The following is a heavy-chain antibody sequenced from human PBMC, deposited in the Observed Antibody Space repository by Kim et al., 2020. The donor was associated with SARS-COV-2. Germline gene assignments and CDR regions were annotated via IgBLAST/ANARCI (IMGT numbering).Heavy chain of an antibody. D-gene: IGHD2-2*01. V-gene: IGHV3-48*03. Sequence: AASGKGRFTISRDNAKNSLYLQMNSLRAEDTAVYFCARKYCSTTSCSIDHWGQGTLVTVSS. J-gene: IGHJ4*02. CDR3: ARKYCSTTSCSIDH.